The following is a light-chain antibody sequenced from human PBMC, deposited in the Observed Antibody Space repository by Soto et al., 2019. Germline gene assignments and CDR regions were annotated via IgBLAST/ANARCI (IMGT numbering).Light chain of an antibody. J-gene: IGKJ1*01. CDR1: QSVLYSSNNKNY. CDR3: QQYGSSPET. CDR2: GAS. Sequence: DIVMTQSPDSLAVSLGERATINCKSSQSVLYSSNNKNYLAWYQHKPGQAPRLLIFGASTRATGIPARFSGSGSGTDFTLTISRLEPEDFAVYYCQQYGSSPETFGQGTKVDI. V-gene: IGKV4-1*01.